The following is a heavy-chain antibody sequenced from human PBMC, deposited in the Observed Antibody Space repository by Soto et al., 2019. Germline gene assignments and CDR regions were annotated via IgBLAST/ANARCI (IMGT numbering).Heavy chain of an antibody. CDR2: IYHSGST. V-gene: IGHV4-30-2*01. J-gene: IGHJ5*02. Sequence: PSETLSLTCAVSGGSISSGGYFWSWIRQPPGKGLEWIGYIYHSGSTYYNPSLKSRVSISVDRSKNQFSLKLSSVTAADTAVYYCARGREIRYFDWSNWFDPWGQGTLVTVSS. CDR3: ARGREIRYFDWSNWFDP. CDR1: GGSISSGGYF. D-gene: IGHD3-9*01.